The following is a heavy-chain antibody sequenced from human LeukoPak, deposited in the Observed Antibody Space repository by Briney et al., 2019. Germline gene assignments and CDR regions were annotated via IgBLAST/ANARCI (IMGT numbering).Heavy chain of an antibody. CDR2: IHYSGRT. CDR1: GGSISGTSYY. CDR3: ARPPGFSTSFWD. D-gene: IGHD2-2*01. V-gene: IGHV4-39*01. J-gene: IGHJ4*02. Sequence: PSETLSLTCTVSGGSISGTSYYWGWIRQPPGKGPEWIGSIHYSGRTYYKSSLKSRVTISVDTSKNQFSLKLTSVTSADTAVYYCARPPGFSTSFWDWGQGTLVTVSS.